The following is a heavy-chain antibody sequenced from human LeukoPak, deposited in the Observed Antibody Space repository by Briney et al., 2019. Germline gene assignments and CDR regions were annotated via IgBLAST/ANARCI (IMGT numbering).Heavy chain of an antibody. D-gene: IGHD6-13*01. CDR2: MNPNSGNT. V-gene: IGHV1-8*01. Sequence: GASVKVSCKASGYTFTSYDINWVRQATGQGREWMGWMNPNSGNTGYAQKFQGRVTMTRNTSISTAYMELSSLRSEDTAVYYCARTRRGSWYANYFDYWGQGTLVTVSS. J-gene: IGHJ4*02. CDR3: ARTRRGSWYANYFDY. CDR1: GYTFTSYD.